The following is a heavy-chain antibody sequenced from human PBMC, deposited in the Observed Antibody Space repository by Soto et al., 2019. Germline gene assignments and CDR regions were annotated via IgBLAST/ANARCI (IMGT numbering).Heavy chain of an antibody. CDR1: GFTFSSYW. CDR2: INSDGSST. Sequence: PGGSLRLSCAASGFTFSSYWMHWVRQAPGKGLVWVSGINSDGSSTNYADSVKGRFTISRDNAKNTQYLQMNSLRAEDTAVYYCARDTFQGNYDYWGQGTLVTVSS. CDR3: ARDTFQGNYDY. D-gene: IGHD4-4*01. V-gene: IGHV3-74*01. J-gene: IGHJ4*02.